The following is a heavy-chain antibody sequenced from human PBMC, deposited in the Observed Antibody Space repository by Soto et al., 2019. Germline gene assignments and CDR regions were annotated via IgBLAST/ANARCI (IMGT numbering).Heavy chain of an antibody. J-gene: IGHJ4*02. CDR1: GFTFSNAW. CDR2: IKSKTDGGTT. CDR3: TTDYYGSGSYTIFDY. Sequence: GGSLRLSCAASGFTFSNAWMSWVRQAPGKGLEWVGRIKSKTDGGTTDYAAPVKGRFTISRDDSKNTLYLQMNSLKTEDTAVYYCTTDYYGSGSYTIFDYWGQGTLVTVSS. D-gene: IGHD3-10*01. V-gene: IGHV3-15*01.